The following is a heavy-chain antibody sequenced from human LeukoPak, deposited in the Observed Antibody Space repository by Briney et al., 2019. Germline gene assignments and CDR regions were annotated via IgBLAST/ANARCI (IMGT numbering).Heavy chain of an antibody. CDR2: INSDGSST. J-gene: IGHJ4*02. CDR1: GFTFSSYW. D-gene: IGHD5-12*01. Sequence: GGSLRLSCAASGFTFSSYWMHWVRQAPGKGLMWVSRINSDGSSTSYADSVKGRFTISRDNAKNTLYLQMSSLRAEDTAVSYCARVGQAGYVGYPLDYRGQGTLVTVSS. CDR3: ARVGQAGYVGYPLDY. V-gene: IGHV3-74*01.